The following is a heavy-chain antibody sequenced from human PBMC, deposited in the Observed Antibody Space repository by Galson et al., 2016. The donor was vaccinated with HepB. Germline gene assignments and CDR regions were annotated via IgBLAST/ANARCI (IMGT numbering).Heavy chain of an antibody. Sequence: SLRLSCAASGFTISSYAMSWVRQAPGKGLEWVSAINHSGGSTYYADSVKGRFTISRDNSKNTLYLQMNSLRAEDTAVYYCAKYIVPAAMTSNSFGFWGRGSLVTVSS. V-gene: IGHV3-23*01. J-gene: IGHJ4*02. D-gene: IGHD2-2*01. CDR1: GFTISSYA. CDR3: AKYIVPAAMTSNSFGF. CDR2: INHSGGST.